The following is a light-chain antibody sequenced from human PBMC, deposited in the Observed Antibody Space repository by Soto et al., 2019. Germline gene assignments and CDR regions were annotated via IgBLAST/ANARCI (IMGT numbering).Light chain of an antibody. CDR2: AAS. CDR1: QSISIY. CDR3: QQYYSYTRT. J-gene: IGKJ1*01. V-gene: IGKV1-39*01. Sequence: DIHMTHSPSSLSASLGDIVTITFRASQSISIYLNWYQQKPGKAPKLLIYAASSLQSGVPSRFSGSGSGTDFTLTISCLQSEDFATYYCQQYYSYTRTFGQGTKVDIK.